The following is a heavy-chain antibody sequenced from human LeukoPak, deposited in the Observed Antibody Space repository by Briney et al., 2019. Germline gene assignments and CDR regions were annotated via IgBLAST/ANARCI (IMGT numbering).Heavy chain of an antibody. CDR1: GGSISSGGYS. V-gene: IGHV4-30-2*02. D-gene: IGHD5-18*01. CDR2: IYHSGST. CDR3: GGAVDTAMVADAFDI. J-gene: IGHJ3*02. Sequence: SETLSLTCAVSGGSISSGGYSWSWIRQPPGKGLEWIGYIYHSGSTYYNPSLKSRVTISVDRSKNQFSLKLSSVTAADTAVYYCGGAVDTAMVADAFDIWGQGTMVTVSS.